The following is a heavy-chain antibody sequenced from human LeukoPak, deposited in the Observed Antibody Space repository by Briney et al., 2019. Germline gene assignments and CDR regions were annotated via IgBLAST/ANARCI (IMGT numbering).Heavy chain of an antibody. CDR2: IYYSGST. CDR3: ARHTSSWSSLDY. J-gene: IGHJ4*02. V-gene: IGHV4-59*08. CDR1: GGSINNYY. D-gene: IGHD6-13*01. Sequence: SETQSLTCTVSGGSINNYYWSWIRQPPGKGLEWIGYIYYSGSTNYNPSLKSRVTISVDTSKNQFSLKLSSVTATDTAEYYCARHTSSWSSLDYLDQGTLVTVSS.